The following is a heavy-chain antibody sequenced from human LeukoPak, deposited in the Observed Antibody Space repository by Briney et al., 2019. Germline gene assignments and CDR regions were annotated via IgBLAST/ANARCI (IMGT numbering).Heavy chain of an antibody. V-gene: IGHV3-21*01. CDR1: GFTFSSYS. Sequence: GGSLRLXCAASGFTFSSYSMNWVRQAPGKGLEWVSSISSSSSYIYYADSVKGRFTISRDNAKNSLYLQMNSLRAEDTAVYYCARVTCSSTSCYVGYFDYWGQGTLVTVSS. D-gene: IGHD2-2*01. CDR2: ISSSSSYI. J-gene: IGHJ4*02. CDR3: ARVTCSSTSCYVGYFDY.